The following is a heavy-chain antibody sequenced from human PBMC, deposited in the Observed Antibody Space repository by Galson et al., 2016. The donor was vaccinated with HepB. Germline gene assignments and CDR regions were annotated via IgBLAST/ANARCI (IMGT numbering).Heavy chain of an antibody. J-gene: IGHJ6*02. V-gene: IGHV1-3*01. D-gene: IGHD3-22*01. Sequence: CQASGYTFRNYAMHWVRQAPGQRLEWMAWINAGNGKTKSSERFQGRVTITRDTSASTAYMELISLRSEDTAVYYCARAMRYYDSSGYPSVGMDVWGQGTTVTVSS. CDR3: ARAMRYYDSSGYPSVGMDV. CDR1: GYTFRNYA. CDR2: INAGNGKT.